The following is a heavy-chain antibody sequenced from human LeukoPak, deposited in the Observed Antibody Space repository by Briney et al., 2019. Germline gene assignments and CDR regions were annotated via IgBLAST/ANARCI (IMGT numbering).Heavy chain of an antibody. CDR3: AKPAVPFDY. CDR1: GFTFSNYG. CDR2: IKQDETEK. Sequence: GGSLRLSCAASGFTFSNYGMHWVRQAPGKGLEWVANIKQDETEKFYLGSVKGRFTISRDNAKNSLYLQMNSLRAEDTAVYYCAKPAVPFDYWGQGTLVTVSS. V-gene: IGHV3-7*03. D-gene: IGHD2-2*01. J-gene: IGHJ4*02.